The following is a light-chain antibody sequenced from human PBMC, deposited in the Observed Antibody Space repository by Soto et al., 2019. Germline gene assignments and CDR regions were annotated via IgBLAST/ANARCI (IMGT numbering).Light chain of an antibody. V-gene: IGKV1-33*01. CDR2: DAS. Sequence: DIQMTQSLSSLSASVGDRVTITCQASQDISNHLNWYQQKPGKAPKLLICDASNVETGVPSRFSGSGSGTDFTFTISSLQPEDIATYYCQQIHNLPYTFGQGTKLEIK. J-gene: IGKJ2*01. CDR3: QQIHNLPYT. CDR1: QDISNH.